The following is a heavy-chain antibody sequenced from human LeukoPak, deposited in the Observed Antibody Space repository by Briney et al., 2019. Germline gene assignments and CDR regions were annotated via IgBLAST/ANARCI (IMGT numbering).Heavy chain of an antibody. CDR1: GGSISSYY. CDR3: ARVETVLWFGELDHPMNWFDP. Sequence: SETLSLTCTVSGGSISSYYWGWIRRPPGKGLEWIGYIYYSGSTNYNPSLKSRVTISVDTSKNQFSLKLSSVTAADTAVYYCARVETVLWFGELDHPMNWFDPWGQGTLVTVSS. V-gene: IGHV4-59*01. D-gene: IGHD3-10*01. J-gene: IGHJ5*02. CDR2: IYYSGST.